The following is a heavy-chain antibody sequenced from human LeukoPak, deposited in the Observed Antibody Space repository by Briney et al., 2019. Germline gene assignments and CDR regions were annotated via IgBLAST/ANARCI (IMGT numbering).Heavy chain of an antibody. Sequence: GASVKVSCKASGYTFTSYGISTVRQAPGQGLEWMGWISAYNGNTNYAQKLQSRVTMTPDTFTSTAYMELRSLRSDDTAVYYCAREGDYGDSFSFDYWGQGTLVTVSS. J-gene: IGHJ4*02. CDR1: GYTFTSYG. CDR2: ISAYNGNT. D-gene: IGHD4-17*01. CDR3: AREGDYGDSFSFDY. V-gene: IGHV1-18*01.